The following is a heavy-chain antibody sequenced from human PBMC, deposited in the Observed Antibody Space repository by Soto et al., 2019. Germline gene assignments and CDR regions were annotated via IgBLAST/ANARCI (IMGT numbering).Heavy chain of an antibody. Sequence: HPGGSLRLSCAASGFTFSSYAMSWVRQAPGKGLGWVSAISGSGGSTYYADSVKGRFTISRDNSKNTLYLQMNSLRAEDTAVYYCAKDLGPFLDRIAVAGHRAYNWFDPWGQGTLVTVSS. CDR1: GFTFSSYA. CDR3: AKDLGPFLDRIAVAGHRAYNWFDP. V-gene: IGHV3-23*01. D-gene: IGHD6-19*01. CDR2: ISGSGGST. J-gene: IGHJ5*02.